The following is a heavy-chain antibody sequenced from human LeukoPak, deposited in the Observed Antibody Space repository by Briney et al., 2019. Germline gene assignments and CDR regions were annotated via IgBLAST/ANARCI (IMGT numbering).Heavy chain of an antibody. Sequence: SETLSLTCAVYGGSFSGYYWSWIRQPPGKGLEWIGEINHSGSTNYNPSLKSRVTISVDTSKNQFSLKLSSVTAADTAVYYCARRSPRGYYDSSGKHPPTHAFDIWGQGTMVTVSS. CDR1: GGSFSGYY. D-gene: IGHD3-22*01. CDR3: ARRSPRGYYDSSGKHPPTHAFDI. CDR2: INHSGST. V-gene: IGHV4-34*01. J-gene: IGHJ3*02.